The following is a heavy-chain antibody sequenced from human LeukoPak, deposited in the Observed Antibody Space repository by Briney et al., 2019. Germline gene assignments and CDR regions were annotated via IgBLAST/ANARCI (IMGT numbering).Heavy chain of an antibody. D-gene: IGHD3-3*01. V-gene: IGHV3-23*01. J-gene: IGHJ4*02. CDR2: ISANGLRT. CDR3: VMSEGDY. CDR1: GFSFSTHA. Sequence: GGSLRLSCEGSGFSFSTHAMTWARQAPGQGLEWVSYISANGLRTHSADSVKGRFTISRDNSKNTLYLQMNSLRAEDTAVYYCVMSEGDYWGQGTRVTVSS.